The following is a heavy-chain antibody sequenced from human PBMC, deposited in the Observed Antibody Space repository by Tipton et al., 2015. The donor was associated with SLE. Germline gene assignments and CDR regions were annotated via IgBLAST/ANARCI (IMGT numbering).Heavy chain of an antibody. Sequence: TLSLTCTVSGGSISSSSYYWGWIRQPPGKGLEWIGSIYYSGSTYYNPSLKSRVTLSIDTSQNQFSLRLSSVTAADTAVYYCARHKGVIIALDYWGLGTLVTVSS. J-gene: IGHJ4*02. CDR2: IYYSGST. D-gene: IGHD3-3*01. CDR1: GGSISSSSYY. V-gene: IGHV4-39*01. CDR3: ARHKGVIIALDY.